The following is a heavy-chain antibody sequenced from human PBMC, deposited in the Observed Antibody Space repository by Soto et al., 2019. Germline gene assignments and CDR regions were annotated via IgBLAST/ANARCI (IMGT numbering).Heavy chain of an antibody. CDR1: GSTFSSYA. Sequence: EVQLLESGGGLVQPGGSLRLSCAASGSTFSSYAMSWVRQAPGKGLEWVSTISGSGGSTYYTDSVKGRFTISRDNSKTTLYLQMNSLRAEDTAVYYCAKGFEGSWIQLWLPGAFDIWGQGTMVTVSS. CDR2: ISGSGGST. CDR3: AKGFEGSWIQLWLPGAFDI. V-gene: IGHV3-23*01. J-gene: IGHJ3*02. D-gene: IGHD5-18*01.